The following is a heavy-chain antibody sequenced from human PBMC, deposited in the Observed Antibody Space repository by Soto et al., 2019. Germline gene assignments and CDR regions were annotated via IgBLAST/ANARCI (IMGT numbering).Heavy chain of an antibody. CDR3: ARVGDYSSGWYGGHDAFDI. J-gene: IGHJ3*02. V-gene: IGHV3-21*01. CDR2: ISSSSSYI. D-gene: IGHD6-19*01. Sequence: GGSLRLSCAASGFTFSSYSMNWVRQAPGKGLEWVSSISSSSSYIYYADSVKGRFTISRDNAKNSLYLQMNSLRAEDTAVYYCARVGDYSSGWYGGHDAFDIWGQGTMVTVSS. CDR1: GFTFSSYS.